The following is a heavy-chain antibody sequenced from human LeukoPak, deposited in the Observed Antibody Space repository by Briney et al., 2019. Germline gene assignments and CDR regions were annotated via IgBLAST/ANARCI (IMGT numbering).Heavy chain of an antibody. V-gene: IGHV3-48*01. Sequence: PGGSLRLSCAASGFTFSSYTMNWVRQPPGKGLEWVSNIGTSSTTIYYADSVKGRFTISRDNSKNTLYLQMNSLRVEDTAVYYCTRGKLIVLVPAPIWGQGTMVTVSS. CDR1: GFTFSSYT. CDR3: TRGKLIVLVPAPI. J-gene: IGHJ3*02. CDR2: IGTSSTTI. D-gene: IGHD2-2*01.